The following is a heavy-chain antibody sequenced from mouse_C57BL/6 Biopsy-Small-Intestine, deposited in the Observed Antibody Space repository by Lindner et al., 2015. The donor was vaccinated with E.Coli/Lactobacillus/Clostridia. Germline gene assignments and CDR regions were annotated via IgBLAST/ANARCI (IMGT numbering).Heavy chain of an antibody. J-gene: IGHJ2*01. CDR3: ARVTGWSGYYFDY. Sequence: SVKVSCKASGYTFTRYYTHWLRQAPGQGLEWMGTINLSGGTTTYTQKFQGRVTMTRDTSTSTVYMELGSLRSEDTAIYYCARVTGWSGYYFDYWGQGTLVTVSS. CDR1: GYTFTRYY. V-gene: IGHV1-53*01. CDR2: INLSGGTT. D-gene: IGHD1-3*01.